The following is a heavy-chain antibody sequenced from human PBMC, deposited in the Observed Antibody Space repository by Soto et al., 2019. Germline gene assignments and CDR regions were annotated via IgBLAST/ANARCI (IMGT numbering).Heavy chain of an antibody. CDR1: GFTFNDYS. Sequence: GGSLRLSCEASGFTFNDYSMDWVRQAPEKGLEWVSPISSSGTYIYYADSVKGRFSISRDTSQSTLYLQMNSLRADDTAMYYCARWSYLDYWGQGTRVTVSS. J-gene: IGHJ4*02. V-gene: IGHV3-21*04. D-gene: IGHD3-3*01. CDR2: ISSSGTYI. CDR3: ARWSYLDY.